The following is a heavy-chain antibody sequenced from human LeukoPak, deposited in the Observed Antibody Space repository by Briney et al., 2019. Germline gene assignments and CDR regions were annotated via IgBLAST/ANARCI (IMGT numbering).Heavy chain of an antibody. CDR2: INPGNGYT. D-gene: IGHD3/OR15-3a*01. CDR1: GYTFTNYS. V-gene: IGHV1-3*01. Sequence: ASVKVSCKASGYTFTNYSVHWVRQAPGQRLEWMGWINPGNGYTKFSQKFQGRVTITRDTSASTAYMELRSLRSEDTAQYYCARVLDYYFDHWGQGTLVTVSS. J-gene: IGHJ4*02. CDR3: ARVLDYYFDH.